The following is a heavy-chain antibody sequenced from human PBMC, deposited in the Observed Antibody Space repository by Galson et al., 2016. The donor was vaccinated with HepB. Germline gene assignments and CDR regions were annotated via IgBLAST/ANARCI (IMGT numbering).Heavy chain of an antibody. J-gene: IGHJ3*01. CDR1: GGSISSSLYY. D-gene: IGHD6-19*01. V-gene: IGHV4-39*01. Sequence: SETLSLTCTVSGGSISSSLYYWGWIRQPPGKGLEWIGSIYYSGTTHYNPSLQSRVSISVDTSKNQFSLRLTSVSAADTAMYSCARQDRAGLVNFWGQGTMVTVSS. CDR3: ARQDRAGLVNF. CDR2: IYYSGTT.